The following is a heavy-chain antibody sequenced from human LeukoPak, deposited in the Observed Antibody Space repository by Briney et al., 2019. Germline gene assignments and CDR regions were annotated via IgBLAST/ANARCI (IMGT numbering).Heavy chain of an antibody. Sequence: PSETLSLTCTVSGDSINYYYWSWIRQSPGEGLEWIGYVYYNGSAKYNPSLKSRVTISVDMSKNQFSLKVSSVTAADTAIYYCAMKGGLCDYWGEGTLDTVS. D-gene: IGHD2-15*01. V-gene: IGHV4-59*01. J-gene: IGHJ4*02. CDR2: VYYNGSA. CDR1: GDSINYYY. CDR3: AMKGGLCDY.